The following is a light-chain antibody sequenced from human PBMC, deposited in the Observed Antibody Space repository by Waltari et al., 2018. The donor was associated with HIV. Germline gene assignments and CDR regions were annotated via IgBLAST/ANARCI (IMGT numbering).Light chain of an antibody. J-gene: IGKJ4*01. CDR2: EVS. CDR3: LQSLQLPLT. Sequence: DIVMTQTPLSLSVTTGQPASISCKSNQILQHSNGKTYFYWYLQKSGQPSQLLIYEVSNRFSGVPYRFSGSGSGTDFTLKISRVEAEDVGVYYCLQSLQLPLTFGGGTKVEIK. CDR1: QILQHSNGKTY. V-gene: IGKV2D-29*01.